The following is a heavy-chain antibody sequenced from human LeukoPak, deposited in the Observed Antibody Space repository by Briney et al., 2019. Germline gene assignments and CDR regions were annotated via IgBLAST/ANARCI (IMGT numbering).Heavy chain of an antibody. D-gene: IGHD2-2*02. Sequence: GGSLRLSCAASGFTFSSYWMSWVRQAPGKGLEWVANIKQDGSEKYYVDSVKGRFTISRDNAKNSLYLQMNSLRAEDTAVYYCARDIWADIIVVVPAAITLFDYWGQGTLVTVSS. CDR2: IKQDGSEK. CDR3: ARDIWADIIVVVPAAITLFDY. CDR1: GFTFSSYW. J-gene: IGHJ4*02. V-gene: IGHV3-7*01.